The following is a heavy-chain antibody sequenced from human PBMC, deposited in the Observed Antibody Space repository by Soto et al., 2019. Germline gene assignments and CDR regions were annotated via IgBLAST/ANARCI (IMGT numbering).Heavy chain of an antibody. J-gene: IGHJ4*02. Sequence: QVQLVQSGAEVKKPGASVKVSCKASGYTFTSYDINWVRQATGQGLEWMGWMDPNSANTGCAQKFQGRATMTRNTSRGTAYMERSSLRAEDTAVYYCARTLYGDNVDYWGQGTLVTVSS. CDR3: ARTLYGDNVDY. CDR1: GYTFTSYD. CDR2: MDPNSANT. D-gene: IGHD4-17*01. V-gene: IGHV1-8*01.